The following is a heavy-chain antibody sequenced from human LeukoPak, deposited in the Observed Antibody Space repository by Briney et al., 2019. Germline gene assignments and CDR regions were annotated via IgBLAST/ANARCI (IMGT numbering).Heavy chain of an antibody. Sequence: PSDTLSLTCTVSGGSISSGSYYWSWIRQPAGKGLGWIGRIYTSGSTNYNPSLKSRVTISVDTSKNQFSLKLSSVTAADTAVYYCAREGVWFDPWGQGTLVTVSS. CDR1: GGSISSGSYY. V-gene: IGHV4-61*02. J-gene: IGHJ5*02. CDR2: IYTSGST. CDR3: AREGVWFDP. D-gene: IGHD3-16*01.